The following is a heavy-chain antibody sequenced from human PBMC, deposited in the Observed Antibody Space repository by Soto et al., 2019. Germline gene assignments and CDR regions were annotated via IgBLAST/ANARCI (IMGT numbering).Heavy chain of an antibody. J-gene: IGHJ4*02. D-gene: IGHD3-22*01. V-gene: IGHV4-59*01. CDR3: ARTGYYYDSSGYYLPRYYFDY. CDR1: GGSISSYY. Sequence: QVQLQESGPGLVKPSETLSLTCTVSGGSISSYYWSWIRQPPGKGLEWIGYIYYSGSTNYNPSLTSRVTISVDTSKNQFSLKLSSVTAADTAVYYCARTGYYYDSSGYYLPRYYFDYWGQGTLVTVSS. CDR2: IYYSGST.